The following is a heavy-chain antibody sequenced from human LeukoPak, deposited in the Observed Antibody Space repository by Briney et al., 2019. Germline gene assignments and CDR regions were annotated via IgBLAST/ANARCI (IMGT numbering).Heavy chain of an antibody. D-gene: IGHD6-13*01. J-gene: IGHJ5*02. Sequence: SQTLSLTCAISGDNVSSISATWNWIRQSPSRGLEWLGRTYYRSRWFSDYAESVKSRITVNSDTSKNQFSLQLISVTSEDTAVYYCARDAERHLVRPAGLFDPWGHGTLVTVSS. CDR1: GDNVSSISAT. V-gene: IGHV6-1*01. CDR2: TYYRSRWFS. CDR3: ARDAERHLVRPAGLFDP.